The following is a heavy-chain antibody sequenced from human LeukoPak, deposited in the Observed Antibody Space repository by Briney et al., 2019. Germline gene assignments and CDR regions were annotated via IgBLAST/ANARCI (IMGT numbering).Heavy chain of an antibody. Sequence: PGGSLRLSCAASGFTFSSYSMNWVRQAPGKGLEWVSSISSSSSYIYYADSVKGRFTISRDNAKNSLYLQMNSLRAEDTAVYYCASMVFSLQGSLYCGGDCYYYGMDVWGQGTTVTVSS. V-gene: IGHV3-21*01. J-gene: IGHJ6*02. CDR3: ASMVFSLQGSLYCGGDCYYYGMDV. D-gene: IGHD2-21*01. CDR1: GFTFSSYS. CDR2: ISSSSSYI.